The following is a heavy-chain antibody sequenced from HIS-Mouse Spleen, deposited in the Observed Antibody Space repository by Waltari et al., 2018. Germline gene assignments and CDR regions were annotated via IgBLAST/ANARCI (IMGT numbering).Heavy chain of an antibody. D-gene: IGHD6-13*01. CDR2: IYYSGST. J-gene: IGHJ2*01. CDR1: GGSISSSSYY. CDR3: AREIPYSSSWYDWYFDL. V-gene: IGHV4-39*07. Sequence: QLQLQESGPGLVKPSETLSLTCTVSGGSISSSSYYGGGVRQPPGKGLAWIGGIYYSGSTYYNPSLKSRVTISVDTSKNQFSLKLSSVTAADTAVYYCAREIPYSSSWYDWYFDLWGRGTLVTVSS.